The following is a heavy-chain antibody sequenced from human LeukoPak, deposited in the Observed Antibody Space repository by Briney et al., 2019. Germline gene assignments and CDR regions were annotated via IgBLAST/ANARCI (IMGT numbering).Heavy chain of an antibody. CDR3: TTIVVGATVEFDY. V-gene: IGHV3-15*01. D-gene: IGHD1-26*01. CDR1: GFTFSNAW. J-gene: IGHJ4*02. Sequence: SGGSLRLSCAASGFTFSNAWMSWVRQAPGKGLEWVGRIKSKTDGGTTDYAAPVKGRFTISRDDSKNTLYLQMNSLKTEDTAVYYCTTIVVGATVEFDYWGQGTLVTVSS. CDR2: IKSKTDGGTT.